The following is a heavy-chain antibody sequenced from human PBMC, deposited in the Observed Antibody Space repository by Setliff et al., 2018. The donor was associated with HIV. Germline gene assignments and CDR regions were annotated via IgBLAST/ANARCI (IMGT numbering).Heavy chain of an antibody. CDR3: AMGGSNTCYSS. J-gene: IGHJ5*02. D-gene: IGHD2-15*01. CDR2: INEDGSQK. V-gene: IGHV3-7*04. CDR1: GFTSGTYW. Sequence: PGESLKTPCAGSGFTSGTYWMSRVRQAPGKGLEWVANINEDGSQKYYVDSVKGRFTISRDNAKNTLYLQMNGLKADDTAVYYCAMGGSNTCYSSWGQGALVTVSS.